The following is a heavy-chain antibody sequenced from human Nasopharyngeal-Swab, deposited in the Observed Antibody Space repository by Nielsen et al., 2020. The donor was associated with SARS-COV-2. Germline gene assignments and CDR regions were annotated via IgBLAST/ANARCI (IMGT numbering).Heavy chain of an antibody. CDR2: ISYEGSKK. Sequence: GGSLRLSCTASGFSFNNYGMHWVRQAPGKGLEWVAVISYEGSKKFYAESVEGRFTISRDYSKSTLYLQMDSLRTEDTAMYYCAKATVLFWFGQFKNDGFDIWGQGTMFSVSP. D-gene: IGHD3-10*01. V-gene: IGHV3-30*18. CDR3: AKATVLFWFGQFKNDGFDI. J-gene: IGHJ3*02. CDR1: GFSFNNYG.